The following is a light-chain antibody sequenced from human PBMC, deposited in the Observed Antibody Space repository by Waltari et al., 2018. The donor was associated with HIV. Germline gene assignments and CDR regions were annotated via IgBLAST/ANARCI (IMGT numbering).Light chain of an antibody. CDR2: AAS. V-gene: IGKV1-39*01. CDR1: QSISSY. CDR3: QQSYSTPRT. Sequence: DIQMTQSPSSVSASVGDRVTITCRASQSISSYLNWYQQKPGKAPKLLIYAASSLQSGDPSRFSGSGSGTDFTLTISSLQPEDFATYHCQQSYSTPRTFGQGTKLEIK. J-gene: IGKJ2*01.